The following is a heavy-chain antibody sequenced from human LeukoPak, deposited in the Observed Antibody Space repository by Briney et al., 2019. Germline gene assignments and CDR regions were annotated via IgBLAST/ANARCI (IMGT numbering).Heavy chain of an antibody. Sequence: GRSLRLSCAASGFTFSSYAMHWVRQAPGKGLEWVAVISYDGSNKYYADSVKGRFTISRDNSKNTLYLQMNSLRAEDTAVYYCARLAGIAAAGTLSYFDYRGQGTLVTVSS. CDR1: GFTFSSYA. CDR3: ARLAGIAAAGTLSYFDY. D-gene: IGHD6-13*01. J-gene: IGHJ4*02. CDR2: ISYDGSNK. V-gene: IGHV3-30*04.